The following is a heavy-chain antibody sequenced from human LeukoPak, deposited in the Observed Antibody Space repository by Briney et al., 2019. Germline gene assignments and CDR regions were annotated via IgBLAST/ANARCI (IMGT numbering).Heavy chain of an antibody. Sequence: PSETLSLTCAVSGGSISSSNWWSWVRQPPGKGLEWIGEIYHSGSTNYNPSLKSRVTISVDTSKNQFSLKLSSVTAADTAVYYCARHMGGSGSSFYYFDYWGLGTLVTVSS. D-gene: IGHD3-10*01. CDR1: GGSISSSNW. CDR2: IYHSGST. CDR3: ARHMGGSGSSFYYFDY. J-gene: IGHJ4*02. V-gene: IGHV4-4*02.